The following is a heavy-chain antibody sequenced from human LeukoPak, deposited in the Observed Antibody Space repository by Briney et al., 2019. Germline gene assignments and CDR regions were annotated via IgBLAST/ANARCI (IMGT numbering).Heavy chain of an antibody. D-gene: IGHD1-1*01. CDR1: GFTVSSYG. Sequence: GGSLRLSCAASGFTVSSYGMHWVRQAPGKGLEWVAVISYDGSNKYYADSVKGRFTISRDNSKNTLYLQMNSLRAEDTAVYYCAAGTSDYWGQGTLVTVSS. CDR2: ISYDGSNK. CDR3: AAGTSDY. J-gene: IGHJ4*02. V-gene: IGHV3-30*03.